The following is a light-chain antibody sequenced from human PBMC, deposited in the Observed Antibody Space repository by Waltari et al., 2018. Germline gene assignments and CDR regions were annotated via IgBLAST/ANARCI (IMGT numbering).Light chain of an antibody. J-gene: IGLJ3*02. CDR3: QSYDTSLSAWV. V-gene: IGLV1-40*01. Sequence: QSVLTQPPSVSGAPGRRVTISCTGSNSNIGAGYDVHWYQQRPGTAPKLLLFGTHLRPAGVPDQFSGSKSGTSASLAITSLQAEDEGDYYCQSYDTSLSAWVFAGGTKLTVL. CDR1: NSNIGAGYD. CDR2: GTH.